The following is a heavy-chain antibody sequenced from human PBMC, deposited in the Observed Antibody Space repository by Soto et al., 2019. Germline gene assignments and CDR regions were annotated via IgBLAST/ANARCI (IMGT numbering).Heavy chain of an antibody. CDR3: AREVAADGTFREDVFDI. CDR1: GGTFSNHA. CDR2: IIPIFSTT. Sequence: QVHLVQSGAEVKKPGSSVKVSCKAPGGTFSNHAINWVRQAPGQGLEWMGRIIPIFSTTNYAQKFQGRVTMNADESPITAYLELSSLKQDDTAVYYCAREVAADGTFREDVFDIWGQGTLVTVSS. D-gene: IGHD6-13*01. J-gene: IGHJ3*02. V-gene: IGHV1-69*12.